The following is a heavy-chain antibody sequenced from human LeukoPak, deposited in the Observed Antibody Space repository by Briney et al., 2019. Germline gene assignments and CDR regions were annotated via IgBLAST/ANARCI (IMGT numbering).Heavy chain of an antibody. D-gene: IGHD3-22*01. V-gene: IGHV1-46*01. Sequence: ASVKVSCKASGYTFTSYYMHWVRQAPGQGLEWMGIINPSGGSTSYAQKFQGRVTMTRDTSTSTAYMELSSLRSEDTAVYYCARGGDYYDSSGYYGAIYYYYYYMDVWGKGTTVTISS. J-gene: IGHJ6*03. CDR3: ARGGDYYDSSGYYGAIYYYYYYMDV. CDR2: INPSGGST. CDR1: GYTFTSYY.